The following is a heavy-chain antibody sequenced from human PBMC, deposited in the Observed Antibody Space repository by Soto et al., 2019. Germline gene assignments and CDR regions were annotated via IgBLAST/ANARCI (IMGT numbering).Heavy chain of an antibody. J-gene: IGHJ4*02. Sequence: ASVKVSCKASGYTFIDYFIQWVRQAPGQGLEWMGWINPSSGETTYAQKFQGRVTMTRDTSISTAYMDLITPRSEDTAVYYCAREEGGYSGSFLDYWGQGTLVTVSS. D-gene: IGHD1-26*01. CDR3: AREEGGYSGSFLDY. CDR1: GYTFIDYF. V-gene: IGHV1-2*02. CDR2: INPSSGET.